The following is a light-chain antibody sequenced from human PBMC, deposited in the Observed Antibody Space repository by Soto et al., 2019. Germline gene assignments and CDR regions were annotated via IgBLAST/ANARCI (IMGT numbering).Light chain of an antibody. CDR1: SRDVGSYDL. V-gene: IGLV2-23*02. Sequence: QSVLTQPASVSGSPGQSITISCTGTSRDVGSYDLVSWYQHHPGKAPKLMIFEVSKRPSGVSNRFSGSKSGNTASLTISGLLAEDEADYYCCSFAGSSIWVFGGGTKLTVL. CDR3: CSFAGSSIWV. J-gene: IGLJ2*01. CDR2: EVS.